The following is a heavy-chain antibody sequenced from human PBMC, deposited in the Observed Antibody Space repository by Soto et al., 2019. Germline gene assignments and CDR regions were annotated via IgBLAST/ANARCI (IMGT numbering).Heavy chain of an antibody. Sequence: EVQLLESGGDLVQPGGSLSLSCAASGFTFSNSAVGWVRQAPGKGLEWVSVIGGTTYYADSVKGRFTISRDNSKNTLYLQMNRLRVDEAAVFFWTKKAVSGVPAALDNWCQGNLVTVSS. V-gene: IGHV3-23*01. J-gene: IGHJ4*02. CDR1: GFTFSNSA. D-gene: IGHD2-2*01. CDR3: TKKAVSGVPAALDN. CDR2: IGGTT.